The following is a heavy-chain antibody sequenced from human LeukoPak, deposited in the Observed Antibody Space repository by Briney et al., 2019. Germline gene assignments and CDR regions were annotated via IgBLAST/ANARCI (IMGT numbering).Heavy chain of an antibody. Sequence: MASETLSLTCTVSGGSISSYYWSWIRQPPGKGLEWIGYIYYSGSTNYNPSLKSRVTISVDTSKNQFSLKLSSVTAADTAVYYCARGGKNWFDPWGQGTLVTVSS. CDR3: ARGGKNWFDP. CDR2: IYYSGST. V-gene: IGHV4-59*08. J-gene: IGHJ5*02. D-gene: IGHD3-16*01. CDR1: GGSISSYY.